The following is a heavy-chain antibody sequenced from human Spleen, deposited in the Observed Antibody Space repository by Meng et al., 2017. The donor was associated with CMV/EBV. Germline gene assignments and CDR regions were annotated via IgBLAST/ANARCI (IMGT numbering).Heavy chain of an antibody. CDR3: ARIERRRILKYCGSDCSTTDY. CDR1: TSCL. V-gene: IGHV4-4*02. CDR2: LYHSGST. J-gene: IGHJ4*02. D-gene: IGHD2-21*02. Sequence: TSCLWTWVRQVHGEGLECGGELYHSGSTNYNPSLKGRVTISVDKFKNQFSLKMGSVNAADTAVYYCARIERRRILKYCGSDCSTTDYWGQGTLVTVSS.